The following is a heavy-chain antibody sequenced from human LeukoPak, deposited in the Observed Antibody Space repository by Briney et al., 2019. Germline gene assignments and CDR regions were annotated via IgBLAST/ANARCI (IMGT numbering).Heavy chain of an antibody. CDR2: IYYSGST. CDR3: GRGARGGGVQAMDV. D-gene: IGHD3-16*01. CDR1: GGSISSYY. V-gene: IGHV4-59*01. Sequence: SETLSLTCTVSGGSISSYYWSWIRQPPGKGLEWIGYIYYSGSTNYNPSLKSRVTISVDTSKNQFSLKLSSVTAAHTAVYYCGRGARGGGVQAMDVWGQGTTVTASS. J-gene: IGHJ6*02.